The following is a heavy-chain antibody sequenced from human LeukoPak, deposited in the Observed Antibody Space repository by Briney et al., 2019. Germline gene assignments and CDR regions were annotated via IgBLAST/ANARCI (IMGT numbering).Heavy chain of an antibody. D-gene: IGHD1-26*01. Sequence: PGGSLRLSCAASGFTVSRNYMSWIRQAPGKGLEWVSYISSSSSYTNYADSVKGRFTISRDNAKNSLYLQMNSLRADNTAVYYGARSGSHDYWGQGTLVTVSS. V-gene: IGHV3-11*03. J-gene: IGHJ4*02. CDR3: ARSGSHDY. CDR2: ISSSSSYT. CDR1: GFTVSRNY.